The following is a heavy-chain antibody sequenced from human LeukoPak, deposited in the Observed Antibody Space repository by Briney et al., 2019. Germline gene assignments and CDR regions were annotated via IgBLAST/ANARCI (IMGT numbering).Heavy chain of an antibody. J-gene: IGHJ4*02. Sequence: GGSLRLSCAASGFTFSSYWMTWVRQAPGRGLEGVANIKQDGSEKYYVDSVKDRFTISRDNAKNSLSLHMNSLRAEDTAVYYCTRDRGECTNGVCYYHDFDYWGQGTLVTVSS. V-gene: IGHV3-7*01. CDR3: TRDRGECTNGVCYYHDFDY. D-gene: IGHD2-8*01. CDR2: IKQDGSEK. CDR1: GFTFSSYW.